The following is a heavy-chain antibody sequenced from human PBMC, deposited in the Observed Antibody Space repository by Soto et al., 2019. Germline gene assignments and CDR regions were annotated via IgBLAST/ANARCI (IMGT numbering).Heavy chain of an antibody. D-gene: IGHD4-17*01. CDR1: GDSVSSNSAA. Sequence: SQTLSLTCAISGDSVSSNSAAWNWIRQSPSRGLEWLGRTYYRSKWYNDYAVSVKSRITINPDTSKNQFSLQLNSVTPEDTAVYYCARVDFTVTTGGYYYYYGMDVWGQGTTVTVSS. CDR3: ARVDFTVTTGGYYYYYGMDV. V-gene: IGHV6-1*01. CDR2: TYYRSKWYN. J-gene: IGHJ6*02.